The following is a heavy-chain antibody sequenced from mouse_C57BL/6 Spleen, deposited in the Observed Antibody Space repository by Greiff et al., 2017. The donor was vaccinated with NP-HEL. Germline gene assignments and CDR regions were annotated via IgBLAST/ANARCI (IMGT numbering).Heavy chain of an antibody. D-gene: IGHD2-3*01. CDR1: GFTFSDYG. CDR3: ARRGYDGYYEGYFDV. CDR2: ISSGSSTV. V-gene: IGHV5-17*01. J-gene: IGHJ1*03. Sequence: EVQLVESGGGLVKPGGSLKLSCAASGFTFSDYGMHWVRQAPEKGLEWVAYISSGSSTVYYADTVKGRSTISRDNAKNTMFLQMTSLRSEDTAMYYCARRGYDGYYEGYFDVWGTGTTVTVSS.